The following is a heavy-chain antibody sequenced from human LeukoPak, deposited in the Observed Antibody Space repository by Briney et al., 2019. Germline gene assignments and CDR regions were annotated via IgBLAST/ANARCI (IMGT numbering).Heavy chain of an antibody. CDR2: IKQDGSEK. V-gene: IGHV3-7*01. CDR1: GFTLSSYW. CDR3: ARWIQLWLLRYFDY. D-gene: IGHD5-18*01. J-gene: IGHJ4*02. Sequence: GGSLRLSCAASGFTLSSYWMSWVRQAPGKGLEWVANIKQDGSEKYYVDSVKGRFTISRDNAKNSLYLQMNSLRAEDTAVYYCARWIQLWLLRYFDYWGQGTLVTVSS.